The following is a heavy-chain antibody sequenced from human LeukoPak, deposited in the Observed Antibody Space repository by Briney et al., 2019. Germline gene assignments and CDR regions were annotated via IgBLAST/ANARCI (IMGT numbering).Heavy chain of an antibody. V-gene: IGHV4-39*01. CDR2: VNSGGGS. CDR3: ARRSRGGGEPSYCYYIDV. CDR1: GVSFSSSNLS. D-gene: IGHD1-14*01. J-gene: IGHJ6*03. Sequence: ETLCLSCGVSGVSFSSSNLSWVRLPPPQGQGLEWLVNVNSGGGSRYYPSLQGRVIFSVDTPFSQYSLKLISVPAADAAGYNCARRSRGGGEPSYCYYIDVWGKGTTVSVSS.